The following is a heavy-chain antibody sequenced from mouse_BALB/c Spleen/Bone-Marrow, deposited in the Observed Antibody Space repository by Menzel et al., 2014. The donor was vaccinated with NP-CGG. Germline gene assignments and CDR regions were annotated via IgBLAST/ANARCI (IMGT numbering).Heavy chain of an antibody. CDR1: GYTFTDYN. J-gene: IGHJ3*01. Sequence: EVKLVESGPELVKPGASVKISCKASGYTFTDYNMHWVKQNHGKSLEWIGYIYPYNGNTGYNQKFKSKATLTVDNSSSTAYMELRSLTSEDSAVYYCARGVCYDYDGWFANWGQGTLVTVSA. V-gene: IGHV1S29*02. D-gene: IGHD2-4*01. CDR3: ARGVCYDYDGWFAN. CDR2: IYPYNGNT.